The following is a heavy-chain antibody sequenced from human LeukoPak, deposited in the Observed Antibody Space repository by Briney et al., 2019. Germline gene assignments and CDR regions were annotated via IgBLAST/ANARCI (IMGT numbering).Heavy chain of an antibody. CDR3: AGRDKGYYYGMDV. CDR1: GITLSNYG. V-gene: IGHV3-66*01. J-gene: IGHJ6*02. D-gene: IGHD5-24*01. Sequence: GGSLRLSCVVSGITLSNYGMSWVRQAPGKGLEWVSLLYSSGSTYYTDSVKGRITISRDSSKNTLYLQMNSLRAEDTAVYYCAGRDKGYYYGMDVWGQGTTVTVSS. CDR2: LYSSGST.